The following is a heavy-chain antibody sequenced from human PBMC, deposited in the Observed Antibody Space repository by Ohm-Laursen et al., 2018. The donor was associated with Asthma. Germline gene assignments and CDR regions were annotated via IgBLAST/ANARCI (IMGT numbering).Heavy chain of an antibody. CDR2: IFPDGRQT. CDR3: ARGNLEGLQ. D-gene: IGHD5-24*01. J-gene: IGHJ4*02. Sequence: SLRLSCAASGFTFSDYFMHWVRQGPGQGLVWISHIFPDGRQTNYADSVKGRFTISRDDAKNTLYLQMNSLRADDSAVYYCARGNLEGLQWGQGTLVTVSS. V-gene: IGHV3-74*01. CDR1: GFTFSDYF.